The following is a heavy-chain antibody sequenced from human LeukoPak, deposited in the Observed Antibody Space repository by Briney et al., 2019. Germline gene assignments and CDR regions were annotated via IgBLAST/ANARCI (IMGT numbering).Heavy chain of an antibody. Sequence: ASVKVSCKASGYTFTSYDINWVRQATGQGLEWMGWMNPNSGNTGYAQKFQGRVTMTRNTSISTAYMELSSLRSEDTAVYYCARAYGDYEAWYYYYYMDVWGKGTTVTISS. J-gene: IGHJ6*03. CDR2: MNPNSGNT. CDR3: ARAYGDYEAWYYYYYMDV. D-gene: IGHD4-17*01. V-gene: IGHV1-8*01. CDR1: GYTFTSYD.